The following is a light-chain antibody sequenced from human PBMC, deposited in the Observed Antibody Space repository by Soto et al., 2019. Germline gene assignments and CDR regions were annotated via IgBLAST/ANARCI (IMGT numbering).Light chain of an antibody. CDR3: QQYGSSPQIT. Sequence: PGERATLSCRASQSVSNSYLAWYQQRPGQAPRLLIYGASSSATGIPDKFSGSGSGTDFTLTISRLEPEDFAVYYCQQYGSSPQITVGQGTRREIK. V-gene: IGKV3-20*01. CDR2: GAS. J-gene: IGKJ5*01. CDR1: QSVSNSY.